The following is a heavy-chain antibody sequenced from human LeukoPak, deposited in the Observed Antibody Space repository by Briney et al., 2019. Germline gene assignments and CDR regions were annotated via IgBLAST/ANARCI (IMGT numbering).Heavy chain of an antibody. J-gene: IGHJ5*02. D-gene: IGHD4-17*01. V-gene: IGHV3-30*18. Sequence: GGSLRLSCAASGFTFSSYGMHWVRQAPGKGLEWVAVISYDGSNKYYADSVKGRFTISRDNSKNTLYLQMNSLRAEDTAVYYCAKGDYGPKYNWFDPWGQGTLVTVSS. CDR2: ISYDGSNK. CDR1: GFTFSSYG. CDR3: AKGDYGPKYNWFDP.